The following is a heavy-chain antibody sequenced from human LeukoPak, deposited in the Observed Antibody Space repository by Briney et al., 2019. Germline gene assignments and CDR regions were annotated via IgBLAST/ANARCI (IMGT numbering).Heavy chain of an antibody. D-gene: IGHD5-12*01. V-gene: IGHV4-30-4*01. Sequence: PSQTLSLTCTVSGGSISSGGYYWSWIRQPPGKGLEWIGYIYYSGSTYYNPSLKSRVTISVDTSKNQFSLKLSSVTAADTAVYYCAREVKAHSGYGVDYWGQGTLVTVSS. CDR2: IYYSGST. J-gene: IGHJ4*02. CDR3: AREVKAHSGYGVDY. CDR1: GGSISSGGYY.